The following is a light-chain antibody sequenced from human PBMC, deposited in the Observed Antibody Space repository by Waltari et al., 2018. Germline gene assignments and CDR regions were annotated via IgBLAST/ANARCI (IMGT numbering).Light chain of an antibody. CDR1: QSVLYSSNNKHY. V-gene: IGKV4-1*01. Sequence: DIVMTQSPDSLAVSLGEGATIHSTSIQSVLYSSNNKHYLAWYQQKPGQPPKLLIYWASTRESGVPDRFSGSGSGIDFTLTISSLQAEDVAVYYCQQYYSTPWTFGQGTKVEIK. CDR3: QQYYSTPWT. J-gene: IGKJ1*01. CDR2: WAS.